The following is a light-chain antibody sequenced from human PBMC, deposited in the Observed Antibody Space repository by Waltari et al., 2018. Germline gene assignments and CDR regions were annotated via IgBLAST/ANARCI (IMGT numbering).Light chain of an antibody. Sequence: QLVLTQSPSASASLGASIKPTCTLSSGHSSNVIAWLQQQPEKGHRYLMKINSDGSHSRGNEIPDRFSGSSSGAERYLTISSLQSEDEADYYCQTGGHGTWVFGGGTKLTVL. V-gene: IGLV4-69*01. CDR1: SGHSSNV. CDR3: QTGGHGTWV. CDR2: INSDGSH. J-gene: IGLJ3*02.